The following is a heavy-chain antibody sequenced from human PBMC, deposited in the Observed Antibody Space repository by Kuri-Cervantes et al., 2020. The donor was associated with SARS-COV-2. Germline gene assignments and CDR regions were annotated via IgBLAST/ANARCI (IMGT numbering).Heavy chain of an antibody. CDR3: AREVPAATIRWANDYYYGMDV. D-gene: IGHD2-2*01. CDR2: INPSGGST. V-gene: IGHV1-46*01. Sequence: ASVKVSCKASGYTFTSYGISWVRQAPGQGLEWMGIINPSGGSTSYAQKFQGRVTITADKSTSTAYMELSSLRSEDTAVYYCAREVPAATIRWANDYYYGMDVWGQGTTVTVSS. J-gene: IGHJ6*02. CDR1: GYTFTSYG.